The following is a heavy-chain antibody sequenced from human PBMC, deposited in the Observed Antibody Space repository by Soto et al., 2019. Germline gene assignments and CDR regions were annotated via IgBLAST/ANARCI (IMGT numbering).Heavy chain of an antibody. J-gene: IGHJ6*03. Sequence: ASVKVTLKASVFKGTRYYITRVRQATGQGLEWMGWMNPNSGNTGYAQKFQGRVTMTRNTSISTAYMELSSLRSEDTAVEYWARATSGNYYYYYMDVWGKGTTVTVS. CDR2: MNPNSGNT. CDR3: ARATSGNYYYYYMDV. V-gene: IGHV1-8*01. CDR1: VFKGTRYY.